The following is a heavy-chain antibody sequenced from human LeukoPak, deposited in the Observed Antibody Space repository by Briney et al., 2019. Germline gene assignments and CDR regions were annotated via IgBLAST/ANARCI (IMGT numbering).Heavy chain of an antibody. CDR2: IYYSGST. CDR3: VAMLRGVGH. J-gene: IGHJ4*02. V-gene: IGHV4-59*01. Sequence: PSETLSLTCTVSGGSISSYYWSWIRQPPGRGLEWIGYIYYSGSTNYNPSLKSRVTISVDTSKNQFSLKLSSVTAADTAVYFCVAMLRGVGHWGQGTLVTVSS. D-gene: IGHD3-10*01. CDR1: GGSISSYY.